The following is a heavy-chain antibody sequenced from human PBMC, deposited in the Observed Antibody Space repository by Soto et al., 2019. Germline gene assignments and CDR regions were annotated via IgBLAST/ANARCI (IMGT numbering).Heavy chain of an antibody. J-gene: IGHJ4*02. Sequence: QVQLVESGGGVVQPGRSLRLSCAASGFTFSSYAMHWVRQAPGKGLEWVAVISYDGSNKYYADSVKGRFTISRDNSKNTLYLQMSSLRAEDTAVYYCARDPSVYSSSYFDYWGQGTLVTVSS. CDR1: GFTFSSYA. D-gene: IGHD6-6*01. CDR3: ARDPSVYSSSYFDY. V-gene: IGHV3-30-3*01. CDR2: ISYDGSNK.